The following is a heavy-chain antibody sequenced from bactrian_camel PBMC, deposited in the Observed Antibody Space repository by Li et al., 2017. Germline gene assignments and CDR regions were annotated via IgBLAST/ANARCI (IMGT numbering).Heavy chain of an antibody. CDR1: GYTYNRNC. Sequence: HVQLVESGGGSVQAGGSLRLSCAASGYTYNRNCMAWFRQAPGKEREGVARIYTGSGNTYYADSVKGRFTIPQDNAKNTVYLQMNSLKPEDTAMYYCAARGPYCYTKLSVADFTYWGQGTQVTVS. CDR2: IYTGSGNT. CDR3: AARGPYCYTKLSVADFTY. D-gene: IGHD2*01. J-gene: IGHJ6*01. V-gene: IGHV3S1*01.